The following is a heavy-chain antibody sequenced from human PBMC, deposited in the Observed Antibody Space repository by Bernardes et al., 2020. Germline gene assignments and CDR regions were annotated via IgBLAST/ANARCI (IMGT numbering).Heavy chain of an antibody. CDR1: GGSISSSGYY. J-gene: IGHJ3*02. D-gene: IGHD2-21*02. V-gene: IGHV4-39*01. CDR3: ARHADHGGNSELAFHM. CDR2: IYYSGTT. Sequence: SETLSLTCIVSGGSISSSGYYWGWIRQPPGKGLEWIGSIYYSGTTYYNPSLKSRITISVDTSKNQFSLKLNSVTAADTAVYYCARHADHGGNSELAFHMWGQGTMVTVSS.